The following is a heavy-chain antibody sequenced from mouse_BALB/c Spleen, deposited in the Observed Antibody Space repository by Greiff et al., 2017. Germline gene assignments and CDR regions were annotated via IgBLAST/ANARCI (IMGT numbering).Heavy chain of an antibody. CDR3: ARGAGNYVDY. CDR1: GYAFSSYW. J-gene: IGHJ2*01. CDR2: IYPGDGDT. Sequence: QVQLQQSGAELVGPGSSVKISCKASGYAFSSYWMNWVKQRPGQGLEWIGQIYPGDGDTNYNGKFKGKATLTADKSSSTAYMQLSSLTSEDSAVYFCARGAGNYVDYWGQGTTLTVSS. V-gene: IGHV1-80*01.